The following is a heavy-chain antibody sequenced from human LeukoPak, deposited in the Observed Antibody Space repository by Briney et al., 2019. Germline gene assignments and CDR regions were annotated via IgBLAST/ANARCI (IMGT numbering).Heavy chain of an antibody. CDR1: GGSISSYY. Sequence: PSETLSLTCTVSGGSISSYYWSWIRQPPGKGLEWIGYIYYSGSTNYNPSLKSRVTISVDTSKNQFSLKLSSVTAADTAVYYCAGGAGDYTFDYWGQETLVTVSS. D-gene: IGHD4-17*01. J-gene: IGHJ4*02. CDR3: AGGAGDYTFDY. CDR2: IYYSGST. V-gene: IGHV4-59*01.